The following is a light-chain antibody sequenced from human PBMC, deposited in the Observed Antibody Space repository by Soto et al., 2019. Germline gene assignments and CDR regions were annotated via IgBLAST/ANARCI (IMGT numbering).Light chain of an antibody. CDR1: KRVSSN. V-gene: IGKV3-15*01. Sequence: EMGMTPSPAALSVTQGERATLSCRPSKRVSSNLAWYQQKPGQAPRLLIYGASTRATGIPARFSGSGSGTEFTLTISSLQSEDSAVYYCQQYKNLLALTFGGGTRLEIK. J-gene: IGKJ5*01. CDR3: QQYKNLLALT. CDR2: GAS.